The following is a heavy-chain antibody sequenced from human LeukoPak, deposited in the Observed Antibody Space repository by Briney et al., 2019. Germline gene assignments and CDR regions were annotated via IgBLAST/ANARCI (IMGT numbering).Heavy chain of an antibody. Sequence: GGSLRLSCAASGFTFSSYAMSWVRQAPGKGLEWVSAISGSGGRTYYADSVKGRFTISRDNSKNTLYLQMNSLRAEDTAVYYCAKDVGDYDFWSGYYGHYYYYGMDVWGQGTTVTVSS. J-gene: IGHJ6*02. CDR1: GFTFSSYA. CDR3: AKDVGDYDFWSGYYGHYYYYGMDV. CDR2: ISGSGGRT. D-gene: IGHD3-3*01. V-gene: IGHV3-23*01.